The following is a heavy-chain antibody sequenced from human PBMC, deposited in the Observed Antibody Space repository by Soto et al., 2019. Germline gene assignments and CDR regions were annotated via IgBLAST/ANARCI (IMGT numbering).Heavy chain of an antibody. CDR3: AVTVTGSRSPLAH. D-gene: IGHD3-9*01. CDR2: IIPIYASP. Sequence: QVQLVQSGAEVKKPGSSVKVSCKASGGTFSSNAISWGRQAPGQGLEWMGGIIPIYASPNYAQNFQGRVTVTADKATSTAYLELSRLQFADSAIYYCAVTVTGSRSPLAHWGRGTLVIVSS. CDR1: GGTFSSNA. J-gene: IGHJ4*02. V-gene: IGHV1-69*06.